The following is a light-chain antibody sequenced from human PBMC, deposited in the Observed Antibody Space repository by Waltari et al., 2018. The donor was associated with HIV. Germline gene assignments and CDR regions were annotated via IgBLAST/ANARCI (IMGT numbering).Light chain of an antibody. CDR3: CSYAGTYTFV. CDR2: DVT. V-gene: IGLV2-11*01. Sequence: QSALTQPRSVSGSPGQSVTISCTGTSSDVGRYNYVSWYQQHPGKAPKLIIYDVTERPSGFPARFSASKSGNTASLTISGLQAEDEADYYCCSYAGTYTFVFGTETKVTVL. J-gene: IGLJ1*01. CDR1: SSDVGRYNY.